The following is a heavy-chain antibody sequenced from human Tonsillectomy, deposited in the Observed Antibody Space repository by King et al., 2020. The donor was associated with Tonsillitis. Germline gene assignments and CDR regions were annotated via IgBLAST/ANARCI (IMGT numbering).Heavy chain of an antibody. CDR1: GYTFTAYY. D-gene: IGHD1-14*01. J-gene: IGHJ4*02. CDR2: IDPKSGGT. Sequence: QGQLVQSGAELKKPGASVKVSCKASGYTFTAYYLHWVRQAPGQGLEWLGWIDPKSGGTLYAQKFQGRVTMTRDTSISTVYMDLSSLRSDDMAIYYCTRDRHHEFDYWGQRTLVTVSS. V-gene: IGHV1-2*02. CDR3: TRDRHHEFDY.